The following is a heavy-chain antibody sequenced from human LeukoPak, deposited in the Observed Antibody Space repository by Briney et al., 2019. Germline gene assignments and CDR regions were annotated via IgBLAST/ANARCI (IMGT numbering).Heavy chain of an antibody. D-gene: IGHD6-13*01. J-gene: IGHJ4*02. CDR3: ARKRSNSWQGHFDY. Sequence: SETLSLTCTVSGGPISNGDYYRSWIRQPPGKGLEWIGYIYYSGSAYYNPSLQSRVAISVDTSKNQFSLNLTSVTAADTAVYYCARKRSNSWQGHFDYWGQGTLVTVSS. CDR2: IYYSGSA. V-gene: IGHV4-30-4*01. CDR1: GGPISNGDYY.